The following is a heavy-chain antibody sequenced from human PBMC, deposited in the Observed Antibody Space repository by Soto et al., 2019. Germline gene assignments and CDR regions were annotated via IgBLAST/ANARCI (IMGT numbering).Heavy chain of an antibody. J-gene: IGHJ6*02. CDR2: IWYDGSNK. CDR1: GFTFSSYG. Sequence: GGSLRLSCAASGFTFSSYGMHWVRQAPGKGLEWVAVIWYDGSNKYYADSVKGRFTISRDNSKNTLYLQMNSLRAEDTAVYYCARDTRYCSSTSCYYYYYGMDVWGQGPTVTVSS. CDR3: ARDTRYCSSTSCYYYYYGMDV. V-gene: IGHV3-33*01. D-gene: IGHD2-2*01.